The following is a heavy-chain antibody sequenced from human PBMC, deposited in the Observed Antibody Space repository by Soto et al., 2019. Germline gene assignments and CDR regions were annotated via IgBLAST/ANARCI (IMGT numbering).Heavy chain of an antibody. Sequence: QAQLHESGPGLVKPSETLSLSCTVSGASVNSNYWSWIRQSPGKGLEWIGYIDHRGTTNYNPSLKSRVTISSDTPKNQFSLRLSSVTAVDTAVYYCATGGGWLPDTWDQGTLVTVSS. V-gene: IGHV4-59*02. CDR3: ATGGGWLPDT. D-gene: IGHD5-12*01. CDR1: GASVNSNY. CDR2: IDHRGTT. J-gene: IGHJ4*02.